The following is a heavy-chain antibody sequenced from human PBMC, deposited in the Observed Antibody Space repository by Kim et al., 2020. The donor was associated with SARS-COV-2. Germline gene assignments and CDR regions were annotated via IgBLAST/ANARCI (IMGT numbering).Heavy chain of an antibody. V-gene: IGHV3-7*03. J-gene: IGHJ4*02. CDR1: GFTFSSYW. CDR3: ARDFGYYDSSGYQRL. Sequence: GGSLRLSCAASGFTFSSYWMSWVRQAPGKGLEWVANIKQDGSEKYYVDSVKGRFTISRDNAKNSLYLQMNSLRAEDTAVYYCARDFGYYDSSGYQRLWGQGTLVTVSS. CDR2: IKQDGSEK. D-gene: IGHD3-22*01.